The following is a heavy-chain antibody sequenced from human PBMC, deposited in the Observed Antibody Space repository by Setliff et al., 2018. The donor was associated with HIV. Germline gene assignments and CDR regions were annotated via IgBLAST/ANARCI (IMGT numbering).Heavy chain of an antibody. J-gene: IGHJ6*03. Sequence: SETLSLTCTVSGGSISSGGYYWSWIRQHPGKGLEWIGYIYYSGSTYYNPSLKSRLIISVDTSKNQFSLRLNSVTAADTAVCYCARDSANGKTANLNYLDVWGKGTTVTVSS. V-gene: IGHV4-31*03. CDR1: GGSISSGGYY. D-gene: IGHD2-8*01. CDR3: ARDSANGKTANLNYLDV. CDR2: IYYSGST.